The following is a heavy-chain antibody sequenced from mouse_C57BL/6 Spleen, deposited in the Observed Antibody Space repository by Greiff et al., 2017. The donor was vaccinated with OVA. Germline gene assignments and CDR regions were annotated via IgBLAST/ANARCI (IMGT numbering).Heavy chain of an antibody. CDR3: ARGGKGFYAMDY. Sequence: VMLVESGAELARPGASVKMSCKASGYTFTSYTMHWVKQRPGQGLEWIGYINPSSGYTKYNQKFKDKATLTADKSSSTAYMQQSSLTSEDSAVYECARGGKGFYAMDYWGQGTSVTVSS. J-gene: IGHJ4*01. V-gene: IGHV1-4*01. CDR2: INPSSGYT. CDR1: GYTFTSYT.